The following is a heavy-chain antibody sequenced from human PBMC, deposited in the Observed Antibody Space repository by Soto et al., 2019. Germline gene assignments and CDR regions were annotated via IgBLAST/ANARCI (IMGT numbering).Heavy chain of an antibody. Sequence: GGSLRLSCAASGFTFTLYDMGWVRQAPGKGLEWVSVISDSGDSTYYTLSVKGRFTIARDKSKSTLYLQMNSLRAEDTAVYYCARGLNYYGSGSSFDSWGQGTLVTVSS. CDR1: GFTFTLYD. CDR2: ISDSGDST. D-gene: IGHD3-10*01. V-gene: IGHV3-23*01. CDR3: ARGLNYYGSGSSFDS. J-gene: IGHJ4*02.